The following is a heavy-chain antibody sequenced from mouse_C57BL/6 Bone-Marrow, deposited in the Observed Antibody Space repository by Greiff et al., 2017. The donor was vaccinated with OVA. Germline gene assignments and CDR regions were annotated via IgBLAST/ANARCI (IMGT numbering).Heavy chain of an antibody. CDR2: IYPGSGNT. CDR3: ARSGYYDYDRFAY. Sequence: VKLMESGAELVRPGASVKLSCKASGYTFTDYYINWVKQRPGQGLEWIARIYPGSGNTYYNEKFKGKATLTAEKSSSTAYMQLSSLTSEDSAVYFCARSGYYDYDRFAYWGQGTLVTVSA. J-gene: IGHJ3*01. D-gene: IGHD2-4*01. V-gene: IGHV1-76*01. CDR1: GYTFTDYY.